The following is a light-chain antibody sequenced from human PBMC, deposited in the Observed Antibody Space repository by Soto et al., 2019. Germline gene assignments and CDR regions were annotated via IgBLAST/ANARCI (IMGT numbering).Light chain of an antibody. Sequence: DIQMTQSPSTLSGSVGDRVTITCRASQTISSWLAWYQQKPGKAPKLLIYDASSLETGVPSRFSGSGSGTEFNLTISSLQPDDFATYYCQHYNSYSEAFGQGTKVDIK. CDR1: QTISSW. CDR2: DAS. J-gene: IGKJ1*01. CDR3: QHYNSYSEA. V-gene: IGKV1-5*01.